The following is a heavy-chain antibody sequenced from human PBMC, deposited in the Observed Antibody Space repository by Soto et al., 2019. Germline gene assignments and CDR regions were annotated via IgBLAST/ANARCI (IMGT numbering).Heavy chain of an antibody. J-gene: IGHJ6*02. CDR1: GGTFSSYT. D-gene: IGHD3-10*01. CDR2: IIPILVIP. V-gene: IGHV1-69*02. Sequence: QVQLVQSGAEVKKPGSSVKVSCKASGGTFSSYTISWVRQAPGQGLEWMGRIIPILVIPNYEQKFQGRVTITADKSTSTAYMELSSLSSEDTAVYYCARFFGSYGMDVWGQGTTVTVSS. CDR3: ARFFGSYGMDV.